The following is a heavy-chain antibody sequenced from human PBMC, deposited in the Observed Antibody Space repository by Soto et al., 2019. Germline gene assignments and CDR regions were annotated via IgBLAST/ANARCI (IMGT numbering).Heavy chain of an antibody. Sequence: GGSLRLSCIASGFTFTTSSMNWVRQAPGKGLEWISYISGSGYTIYYADSVKGRFTISRDNAKNSLYLQMNSLRAEDTAVYYCAKSFDYWGQGSLVTVSS. V-gene: IGHV3-48*04. CDR2: ISGSGYTI. J-gene: IGHJ4*02. CDR1: GFTFTTSS. CDR3: AKSFDY.